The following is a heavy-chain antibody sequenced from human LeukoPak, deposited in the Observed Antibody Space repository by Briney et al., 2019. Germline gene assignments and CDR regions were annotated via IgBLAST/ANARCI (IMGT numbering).Heavy chain of an antibody. Sequence: SETLSLTCAVYGGSFSGYYWSWIRQPPGKGLEWIGEINHSGSTNYNPSLKSRVSISVDTSKNQFSLKLSSVTAADTAVYYCASSGAFGVVSLDYWGQGTLVTVSS. D-gene: IGHD3-3*01. J-gene: IGHJ4*02. V-gene: IGHV4-34*01. CDR3: ASSGAFGVVSLDY. CDR1: GGSFSGYY. CDR2: INHSGST.